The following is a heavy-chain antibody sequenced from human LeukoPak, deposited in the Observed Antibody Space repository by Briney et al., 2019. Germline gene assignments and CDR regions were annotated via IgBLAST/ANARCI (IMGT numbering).Heavy chain of an antibody. J-gene: IGHJ3*01. CDR3: ARDPNGDYIGAFEF. CDR2: ITSGGAP. CDR1: GFTFSNYA. D-gene: IGHD4-17*01. V-gene: IGHV3-23*01. Sequence: PGGSLRLSCAASGFTFSNYAVMWVRQAPGQGLEWVSAITSGGAPRYAASMKGGFTTIRDNSKNTLYLQMNSLRAEDTAQYFCARDPNGDYIGAFEFWGRGTVVTVSS.